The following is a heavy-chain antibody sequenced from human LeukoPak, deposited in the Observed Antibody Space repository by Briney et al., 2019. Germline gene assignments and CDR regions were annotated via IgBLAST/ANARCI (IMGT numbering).Heavy chain of an antibody. Sequence: ASVKVSRKAAGYTXNTYGISWVRQAPGQGLEWMGWSSAYNGNTNYAQKLQGRVTMTTDTSTSTAYMELRSLRSDDTAVYYCARGGDHFDYWGQGTLVTVSS. CDR1: GYTXNTYG. CDR2: SSAYNGNT. CDR3: ARGGDHFDY. V-gene: IGHV1-18*01. J-gene: IGHJ4*02. D-gene: IGHD2-21*02.